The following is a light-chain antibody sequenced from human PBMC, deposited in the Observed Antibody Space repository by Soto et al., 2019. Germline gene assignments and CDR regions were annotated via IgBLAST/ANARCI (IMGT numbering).Light chain of an antibody. CDR1: QNINFW. V-gene: IGKV1-12*01. J-gene: IGKJ4*01. CDR3: QQAHSFPLT. CDR2: AAS. Sequence: DIQMTQSPSTVSASVGDRVTITCRASQNINFWLAWYQQKPGKAPKPLIYAASSLQPGVPSRFSASGSGTEFTLTIVGLQPEDCATYYCQQAHSFPLTFGGGTTVDI.